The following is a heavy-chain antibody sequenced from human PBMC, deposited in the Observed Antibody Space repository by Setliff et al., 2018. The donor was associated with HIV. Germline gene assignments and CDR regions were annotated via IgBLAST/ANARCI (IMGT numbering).Heavy chain of an antibody. CDR2: INDDGTNT. Sequence: GGSLRLSCTTFGFIFRNYWMHWVRQAPGKGLEWVSRINDDGTNTTYADSVKGRFTISRDNSKNTLSLQMNSLRAEDTAVYYCTRSYNLVVVPAAMRGDYWGQGTLVTVSS. CDR3: TRSYNLVVVPAAMRGDY. CDR1: GFIFRNYW. J-gene: IGHJ4*02. V-gene: IGHV3-74*01. D-gene: IGHD2-2*01.